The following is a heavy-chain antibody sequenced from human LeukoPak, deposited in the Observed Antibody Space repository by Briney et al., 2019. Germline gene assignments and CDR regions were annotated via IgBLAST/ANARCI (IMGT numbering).Heavy chain of an antibody. CDR2: ISAYNGST. CDR3: ARAYYYYYMDV. J-gene: IGHJ6*03. V-gene: IGHV1-18*04. Sequence: GASVKVSRKASGYTFTGYYMHWVRQAPGQGLEWMGWISAYNGSTNYAQKLQGRVTMTTDTSTSTAYMELRSLRSDDTAVYYCARAYYYYYMDVWGKGTTVTVSS. CDR1: GYTFTGYY.